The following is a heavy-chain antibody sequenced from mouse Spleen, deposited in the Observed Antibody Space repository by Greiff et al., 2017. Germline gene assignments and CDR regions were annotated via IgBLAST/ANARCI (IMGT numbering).Heavy chain of an antibody. Sequence: EVQLQQSGAELVRAGASVKLSCTASGFNIKDYYMHWVKQRPEQGLEWIGWIDPENGDTEYAPKFQGKATMTADTSSNTAYLQLSSLTSEDTAVYYCNALSSGHEWFAYWGQGTLVTVSA. CDR1: GFNIKDYY. D-gene: IGHD3-1*01. J-gene: IGHJ3*01. V-gene: IGHV14-4*02. CDR2: IDPENGDT. CDR3: NALSSGHEWFAY.